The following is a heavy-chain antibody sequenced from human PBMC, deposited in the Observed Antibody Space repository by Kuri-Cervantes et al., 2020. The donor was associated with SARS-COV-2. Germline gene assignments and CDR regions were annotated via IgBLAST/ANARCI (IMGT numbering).Heavy chain of an antibody. CDR1: RFTFRNYG. CDR3: AAERYEWLAYAYYFDL. CDR2: ISYDETYK. J-gene: IGHJ4*02. Sequence: GGSLRLSCAASRFTFRNYGMHWVRQAPGKGLEWVALISYDETYKYYADSVEGRFAISRDDSENTLYLQMNSLRAEDTATYYCAAERYEWLAYAYYFDLWGQGTLVTVSS. V-gene: IGHV3-30*03. D-gene: IGHD6-19*01.